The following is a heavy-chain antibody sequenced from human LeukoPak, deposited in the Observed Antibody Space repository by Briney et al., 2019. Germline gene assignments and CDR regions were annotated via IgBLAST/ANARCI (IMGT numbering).Heavy chain of an antibody. Sequence: SQTLSLTCAISGDTVSRKSAAWNWIRQSPSRGLEWLGRTYYRSRSKWDSDYAVSMKGRITVNADTSKNQVSLQLTSVTPEDTAVYYCARGRPFYYGMDVWGQGTTVTVSS. CDR1: GDTVSRKSAA. CDR3: ARGRPFYYGMDV. V-gene: IGHV6-1*01. CDR2: TYYRSRSKWDS. J-gene: IGHJ6*02.